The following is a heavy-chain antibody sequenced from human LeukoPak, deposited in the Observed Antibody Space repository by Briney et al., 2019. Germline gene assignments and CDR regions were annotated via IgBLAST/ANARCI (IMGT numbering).Heavy chain of an antibody. Sequence: PGGSLRLSCAASGFTFSSDSMNWVRQAPGKGLECVSSIGSSSSSIYYADSVKGRFTISRDNAKNSLYLQMNSLRAEDTAVYYCAREGGSILGEAFDPWGQGTLVTVSS. D-gene: IGHD3-3*01. V-gene: IGHV3-21*01. J-gene: IGHJ5*02. CDR2: IGSSSSSI. CDR1: GFTFSSDS. CDR3: AREGGSILGEAFDP.